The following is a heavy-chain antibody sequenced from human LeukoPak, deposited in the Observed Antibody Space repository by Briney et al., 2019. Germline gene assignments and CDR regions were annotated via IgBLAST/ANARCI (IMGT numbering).Heavy chain of an antibody. CDR3: ARSGRFLEWAVAY. J-gene: IGHJ4*02. Sequence: NASQTLSLTCTVSGGSISSGSYYWGWIRQPPGKGLEWIGSIYYSGSTYYNPSLKSRVTISVDTSKNQFSLKLSSVTAADTAVYYCARSGRFLEWAVAYWGQGTLVTVSS. CDR2: IYYSGST. CDR1: GGSISSGSYY. V-gene: IGHV4-39*01. D-gene: IGHD3-3*01.